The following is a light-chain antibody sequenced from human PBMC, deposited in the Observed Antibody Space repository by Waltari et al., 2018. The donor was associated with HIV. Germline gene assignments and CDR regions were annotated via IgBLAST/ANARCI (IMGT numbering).Light chain of an antibody. J-gene: IGLJ3*02. CDR3: QVWETSSDLRLWV. V-gene: IGLV3-21*02. CDR1: AIGSKR. CDR2: DGS. Sequence: SYVLPQSPSVSVVPGQTARITCGANAIGSKRVNWYPQKTGQAPVLLVYDGSDRPSGIPERFSGSNSWNAATLTISRVEVGDDADYFCQVWETSSDLRLWVFGGGSRLTVL.